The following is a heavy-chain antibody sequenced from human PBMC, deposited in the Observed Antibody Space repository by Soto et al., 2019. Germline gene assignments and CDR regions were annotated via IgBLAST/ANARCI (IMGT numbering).Heavy chain of an antibody. CDR3: ARSRDGYSFYFYYGMDG. V-gene: IGHV3-30*03. Sequence: VGSLRLSCAASGFTFTSYGMHWVRQAPGKGLEWMALILHDGSAEYYADSVKGRFTISRDNSKNTLYLQMNSLRAEDTAVYYCARSRDGYSFYFYYGMDGWGQRTTVTVSS. D-gene: IGHD4-4*01. CDR2: ILHDGSAE. J-gene: IGHJ6*02. CDR1: GFTFTSYG.